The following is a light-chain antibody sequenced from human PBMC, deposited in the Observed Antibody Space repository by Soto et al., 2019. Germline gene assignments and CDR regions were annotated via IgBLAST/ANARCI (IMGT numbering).Light chain of an antibody. Sequence: VLTQPPSASGTPGQRVTISCSGSSSNIGSNYVYWYQQLPGTAPKLLIYRNNQRPSGVPDRFSGSKSGTSASLAISGLRSEDEADYYCAAWDDSLSGDVVFGGGTKLTVL. CDR3: AAWDDSLSGDVV. CDR2: RNN. CDR1: SSNIGSNY. J-gene: IGLJ2*01. V-gene: IGLV1-47*01.